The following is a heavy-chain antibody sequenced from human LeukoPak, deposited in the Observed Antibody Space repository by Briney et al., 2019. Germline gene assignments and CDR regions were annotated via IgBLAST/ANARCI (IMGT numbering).Heavy chain of an antibody. CDR3: ARETTVTTVREYYYYYYMDV. CDR2: ISSSSSYI. J-gene: IGHJ6*03. D-gene: IGHD4-11*01. CDR1: GFTFRTYW. Sequence: GGSLRLSCAASGFTFRTYWMNWVRQAPGKGLEWVSSISSSSSYIYYADSVKGRFTISRDNAKSSLYLQMNSLRAEDTAVYYCARETTVTTVREYYYYYYMDVWGKGTTVTISS. V-gene: IGHV3-21*01.